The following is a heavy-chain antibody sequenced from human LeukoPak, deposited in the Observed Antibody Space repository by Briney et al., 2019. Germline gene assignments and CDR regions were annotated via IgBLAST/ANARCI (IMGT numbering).Heavy chain of an antibody. CDR1: GGSISSGGYY. V-gene: IGHV4-31*03. Sequence: SENLSLTCTVSGGSISSGGYYWSWIRQHPGKGLEWIGYIYYSGSTYYNPSLKSRVTISVDTSKNQFSLKLSSVTAADTAVYYCARGGSSGWYFDYWGQGTLVTVSS. CDR3: ARGGSSGWYFDY. J-gene: IGHJ4*02. D-gene: IGHD6-19*01. CDR2: IYYSGST.